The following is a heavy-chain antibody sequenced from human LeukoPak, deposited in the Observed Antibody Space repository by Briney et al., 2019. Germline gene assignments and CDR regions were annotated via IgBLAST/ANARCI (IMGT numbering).Heavy chain of an antibody. V-gene: IGHV4-34*01. CDR1: GGSFSGYY. CDR2: INHSGNT. J-gene: IGHJ1*01. Sequence: SETLSLTCAVYGGSFSGYYWSWIRQPPGKGLEWIGEINHSGNTNYNPSLKSRVTISVDTYKNQFSLKLSSVTAADTAVYYCARATYYYGSGSYRGYFQHWGQGTLVTVSS. D-gene: IGHD3-10*01. CDR3: ARATYYYGSGSYRGYFQH.